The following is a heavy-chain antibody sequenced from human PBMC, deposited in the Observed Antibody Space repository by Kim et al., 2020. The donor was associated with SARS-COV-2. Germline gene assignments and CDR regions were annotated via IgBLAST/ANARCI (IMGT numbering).Heavy chain of an antibody. V-gene: IGHV4-59*13. CDR3: ARDKGNYVFWSGRQIYYYYGMDV. D-gene: IGHD3-3*01. CDR1: GGSISSYY. CDR2: IYYSGST. J-gene: IGHJ6*02. Sequence: SETLSLTCTVSGGSISSYYWSWIRQPPGKGLEWIGYIYYSGSTNYNPSLKSRVTISVDTSKNQFSLKLSSVTAADTAVYYCARDKGNYVFWSGRQIYYYYGMDVWGQGTTVTVSS.